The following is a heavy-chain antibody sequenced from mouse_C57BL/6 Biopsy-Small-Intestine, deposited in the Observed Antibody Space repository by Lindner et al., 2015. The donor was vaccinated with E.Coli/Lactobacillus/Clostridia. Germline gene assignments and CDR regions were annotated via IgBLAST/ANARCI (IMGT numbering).Heavy chain of an antibody. D-gene: IGHD1-1*01. CDR1: GYSFTANY. V-gene: IGHV1-42*01. CDR3: ARGTRLDY. CDR2: INPSTGGA. Sequence: VQLQESGPELVKSGASVKISCKASGYSFTANYINWVKQSPEKSLEWIGEINPSTGGAAYNEKFRAKATLTKDKSSSTAYMQLSSLTSEDSAVYFCARGTRLDYWGQGTTLTVSS. J-gene: IGHJ2*01.